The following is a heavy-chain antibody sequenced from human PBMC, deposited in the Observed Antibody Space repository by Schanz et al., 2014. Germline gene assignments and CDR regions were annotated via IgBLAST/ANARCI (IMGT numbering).Heavy chain of an antibody. J-gene: IGHJ4*02. Sequence: QVQLVESGGGLVKPGGSLRLSCAASGLTFSDYYMSWIRQAPGKGLEWVALISYDGSSKNHADSVQGRFTISRDNSKNALYLQMDSLRAEDTAVYYCAKVAPAATYLDSWGLGTLVTVSS. CDR3: AKVAPAATYLDS. CDR2: ISYDGSSK. V-gene: IGHV3-30*18. D-gene: IGHD2-2*01. CDR1: GLTFSDYY.